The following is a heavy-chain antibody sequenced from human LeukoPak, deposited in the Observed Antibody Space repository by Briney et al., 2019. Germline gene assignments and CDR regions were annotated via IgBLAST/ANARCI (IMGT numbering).Heavy chain of an antibody. D-gene: IGHD3-9*01. CDR2: ISYDGSNK. V-gene: IGHV3-30*04. CDR1: GFTFSSYA. Sequence: GGSLRLSCAASGFTFSSYAMHWVRQAPGKGLEWVAVISYDGSNKYYADSVKGRFTISRDNSKNTLYLQMNSLGAEDTAVYYCAAFTYYNILTGYKAGSADYWGQGTLVTVSS. CDR3: AAFTYYNILTGYKAGSADY. J-gene: IGHJ4*02.